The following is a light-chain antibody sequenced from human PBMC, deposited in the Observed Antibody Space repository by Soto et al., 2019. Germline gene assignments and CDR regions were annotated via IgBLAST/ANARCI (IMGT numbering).Light chain of an antibody. J-gene: IGKJ1*01. CDR3: QQYGSSGT. CDR1: QGLSSY. V-gene: IGKV3-20*01. Sequence: EIVLTQSPATLSLSPGERATLTCRASQGLSSYLAWYQHKPGQGPRLLIYDASNRATGIPARFSGSGSGTDFTLTISRLEPEDFAVYYCQQYGSSGTFGQGTKVDNK. CDR2: DAS.